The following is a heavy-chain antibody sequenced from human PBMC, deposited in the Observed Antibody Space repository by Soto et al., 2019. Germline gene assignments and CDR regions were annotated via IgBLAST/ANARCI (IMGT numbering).Heavy chain of an antibody. J-gene: IGHJ6*02. Sequence: QVQLQESGPGLVKPSQTLYLTCTVSGGSISRGGDYWSWIRQHPGKGLEWIGYIYYSGSTYYNPSLKSRVTISVDTSKNQLSLNLRSVTAADTAVYYCARAPDYSLYGMDVWGQGTTVTVSS. CDR2: IYYSGST. CDR1: GGSISRGGDY. CDR3: ARAPDYSLYGMDV. D-gene: IGHD2-15*01. V-gene: IGHV4-31*03.